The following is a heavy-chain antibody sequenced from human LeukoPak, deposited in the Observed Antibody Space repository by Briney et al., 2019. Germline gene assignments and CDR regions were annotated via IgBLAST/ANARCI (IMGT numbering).Heavy chain of an antibody. V-gene: IGHV4-34*01. D-gene: IGHD3-22*01. CDR3: ARVSGVVITTNYFDY. J-gene: IGHJ4*02. CDR2: INHSGST. Sequence: SETLSLTCAVYGGSFSGYYWSWIRQPPGKGLEWIGEINHSGSTNYNPSLKSRVTISVDTSKNQFSLKLSSVTAADTAAYYCARVSGVVITTNYFDYWGQGTLVTVSS. CDR1: GGSFSGYY.